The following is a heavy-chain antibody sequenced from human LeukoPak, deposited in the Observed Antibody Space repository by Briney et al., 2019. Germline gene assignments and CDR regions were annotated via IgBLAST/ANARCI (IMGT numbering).Heavy chain of an antibody. CDR2: IYYSGST. CDR3: AKSSTHRYNWKSGQLHDTFDI. V-gene: IGHV4-59*01. D-gene: IGHD1-20*01. CDR1: GGSISSYY. Sequence: SETLFLTCTVSGGSISSYYWSWIRQPPGKGLEWIGYIYYSGSTNYNPSLKSRVTISVDTSKNQFSLKLSSVTAADTAVYYCAKSSTHRYNWKSGQLHDTFDIWGQGTMVTVSS. J-gene: IGHJ3*02.